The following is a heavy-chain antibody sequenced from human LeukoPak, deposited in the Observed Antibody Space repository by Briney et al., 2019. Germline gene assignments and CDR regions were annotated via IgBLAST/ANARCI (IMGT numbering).Heavy chain of an antibody. CDR1: GYTFTTYW. Sequence: GESLKISCKGSGYTFTTYWIAWVRQMPGKGLEWRGIIYPADSETRYRPSFQGQVTISADKSISTAYLQWSSLKASDTAMYYCARRDSRGWYYFDYWGQGTLVTVSS. CDR3: ARRDSRGWYYFDY. D-gene: IGHD6-19*01. V-gene: IGHV5-51*01. J-gene: IGHJ4*02. CDR2: IYPADSET.